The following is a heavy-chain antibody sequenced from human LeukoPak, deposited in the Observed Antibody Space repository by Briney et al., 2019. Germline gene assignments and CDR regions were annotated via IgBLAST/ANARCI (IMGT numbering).Heavy chain of an antibody. V-gene: IGHV3-7*01. D-gene: IGHD6-19*01. CDR2: IKQDGSEK. CDR3: ARISGWPATFDY. CDR1: GFTFSNYW. Sequence: GSLRLSCAASGFTFSNYWMTWVRQAPGKGLEWVASIKQDGSEKYYVDSVKGRFTVSRDNAKNSLSLQMNSLRAEDTAVYYCARISGWPATFDYWGQGTLGTVSS. J-gene: IGHJ4*02.